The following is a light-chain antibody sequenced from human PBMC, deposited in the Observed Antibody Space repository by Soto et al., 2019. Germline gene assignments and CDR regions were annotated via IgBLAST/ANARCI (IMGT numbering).Light chain of an antibody. J-gene: IGLJ1*01. Sequence: QSALTQPASVSGSPGQSITISCTGTSSDVGNYKYVSWYQQHPGKAPKLMIYEVSNRPSGVSNRFSGSKSGNTASLTISGLQAEDENDYYCFSYTSSGTYVFGTGTKVTV. V-gene: IGLV2-14*01. CDR3: FSYTSSGTYV. CDR2: EVS. CDR1: SSDVGNYKY.